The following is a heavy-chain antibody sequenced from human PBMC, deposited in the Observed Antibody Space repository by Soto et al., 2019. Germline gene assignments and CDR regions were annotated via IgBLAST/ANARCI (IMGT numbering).Heavy chain of an antibody. D-gene: IGHD1-20*01. J-gene: IGHJ6*02. Sequence: SETLSLTCTVSGDSISSYYWSWIRQPAGKGLEWIGRFYSSGSANYNPSLQSRVTMSIDTSKNQFSLKLSSVTAADTAVYYCARGPNWNYYYGVDVWGQGTTVTVSS. CDR3: ARGPNWNYYYGVDV. V-gene: IGHV4-4*07. CDR2: FYSSGSA. CDR1: GDSISSYY.